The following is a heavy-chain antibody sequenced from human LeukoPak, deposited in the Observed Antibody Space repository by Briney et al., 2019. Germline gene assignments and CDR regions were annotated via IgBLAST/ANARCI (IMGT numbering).Heavy chain of an antibody. CDR3: ARRTYYYDSSGYYSVVPFDI. CDR2: ITSTAYET. D-gene: IGHD3-22*01. Sequence: GGSLRLSCAASGFTFSNYAMSWVRQTPGKGLEWVSSITSTAYETHYADSVKGRFSISRDNSKNTLFLQLSNLRVDDTAVYYCARRTYYYDSSGYYSVVPFDIWGQGTMVTVSS. CDR1: GFTFSNYA. J-gene: IGHJ3*02. V-gene: IGHV3-23*01.